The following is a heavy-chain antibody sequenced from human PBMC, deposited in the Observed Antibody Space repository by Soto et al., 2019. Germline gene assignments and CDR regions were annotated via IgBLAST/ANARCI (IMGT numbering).Heavy chain of an antibody. D-gene: IGHD3-22*01. CDR1: GYTFTSYG. CDR3: ARGYDNSGYYRYYFDY. CDR2: ISAYNGNT. Sequence: ASVKVSCKASGYTFTSYGTSWVRQAPGQGLEWMGWISAYNGNTKYAQKFQGRVTMTTDTSTSTAYMELRSLRSDDTAVYYCARGYDNSGYYRYYFDYWGQGTLVTVSS. J-gene: IGHJ4*02. V-gene: IGHV1-18*04.